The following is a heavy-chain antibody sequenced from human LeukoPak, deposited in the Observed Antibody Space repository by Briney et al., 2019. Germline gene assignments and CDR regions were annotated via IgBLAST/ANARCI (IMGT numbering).Heavy chain of an antibody. Sequence: GGSRRLSCAASGFTFSTYGMHWVRQGAGKGLEWVAVIWYDGSNEYYVDSVKGRFTISRDNSKNTLYLQMNSLRAEDTAVYYCARDRRRDGYKLDAFDIWGQGTMVTVSS. J-gene: IGHJ3*02. CDR2: IWYDGSNE. CDR1: GFTFSTYG. CDR3: ARDRRRDGYKLDAFDI. D-gene: IGHD5-24*01. V-gene: IGHV3-33*01.